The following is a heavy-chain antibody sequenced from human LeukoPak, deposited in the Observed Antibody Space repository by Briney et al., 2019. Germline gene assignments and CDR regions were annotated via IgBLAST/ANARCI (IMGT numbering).Heavy chain of an antibody. CDR3: ARWASATGFFDY. CDR2: VDPENGET. V-gene: IGHV1-69-2*01. J-gene: IGHJ4*02. Sequence: RVDPENGETLYAQKFRGRVTFTADTSTETTYMEISGLGSEDTAVYFCARWASATGFFDYWGQGALVTVSS. D-gene: IGHD1-1*01.